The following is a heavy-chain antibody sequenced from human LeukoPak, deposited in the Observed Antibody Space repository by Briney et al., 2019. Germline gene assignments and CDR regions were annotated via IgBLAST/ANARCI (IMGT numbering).Heavy chain of an antibody. D-gene: IGHD3-3*01. CDR2: ISGSGAST. J-gene: IGHJ4*02. CDR3: AKGTGDFWSDYYPPTYFDI. CDR1: GFTFSNYP. V-gene: IGHV3-23*01. Sequence: GGSLRLACAAPGFTFSNYPMNWVRWAPGKGLEWVSSISGSGASTYYADSVKGRFTISRDNSKSTLYLQMNSLRAEDTAVYYCAKGTGDFWSDYYPPTYFDIWGQGTLVTVSS.